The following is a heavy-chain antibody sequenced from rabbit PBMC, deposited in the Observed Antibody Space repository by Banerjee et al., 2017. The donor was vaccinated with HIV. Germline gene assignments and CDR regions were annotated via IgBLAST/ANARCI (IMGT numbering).Heavy chain of an antibody. J-gene: IGHJ4*01. V-gene: IGHV1S40*01. CDR1: GFSFSSSYY. D-gene: IGHD1-1*01. Sequence: QSLEESGGDLVKPGASLTLTCTASGFSFSSSYYMCWVRQAPGKGLEWIACIYADSSGFTYYASWAKGRFTISKTSSTTVTLQMTSLTVADTATYFCARRPSSSGDNINLWGQGTLVTVS. CDR3: ARRPSSSGDNINL. CDR2: IYADSSGFT.